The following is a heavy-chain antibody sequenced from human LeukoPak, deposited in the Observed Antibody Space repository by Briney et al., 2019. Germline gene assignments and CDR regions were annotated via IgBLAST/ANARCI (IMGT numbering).Heavy chain of an antibody. D-gene: IGHD2-21*02. CDR3: AKSRDIDY. CDR1: GFTFSSYD. CDR2: MSYDGSNK. V-gene: IGHV3-30*18. Sequence: GGSLRLSCAASGFTFSSYDMHWVRQAPGKGLEWVAIMSYDGSNKYYADSVKGRFAISRDNSKNALYLQMNSLRADDTAVYYCAKSRDIDYWGQGILVTVSS. J-gene: IGHJ4*02.